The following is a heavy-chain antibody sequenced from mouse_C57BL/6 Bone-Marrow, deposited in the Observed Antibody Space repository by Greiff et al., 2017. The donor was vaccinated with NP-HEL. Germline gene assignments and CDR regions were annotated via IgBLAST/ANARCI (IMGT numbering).Heavy chain of an antibody. CDR2: IDPETGGP. CDR3: TRVYYDYDFDY. D-gene: IGHD2-4*01. V-gene: IGHV1-15*01. Sequence: QVQLQQSGAELVRPGASVTLSCKASGYTFTDYEMHWVKQTPVHGLEWIGAIDPETGGPAYNQKFKGKAILTADKSSSTAYMELRSLTSEDSAVYYCTRVYYDYDFDYWGQGTTLTVSS. J-gene: IGHJ2*01. CDR1: GYTFTDYE.